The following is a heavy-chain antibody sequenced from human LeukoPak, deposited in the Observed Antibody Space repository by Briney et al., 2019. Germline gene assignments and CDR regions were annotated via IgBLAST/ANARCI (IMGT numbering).Heavy chain of an antibody. D-gene: IGHD2-2*02. Sequence: SETLSLTCTVSGGSISSSSYYRGWIRQPPGKGLEWIGSIYYSGSTYYNPSLKSRVTISVDTSKNQFSLKLSSVTAADTAVYYCARVYCSSTSCYTRGFDYWGQGTLVTVSS. CDR3: ARVYCSSTSCYTRGFDY. V-gene: IGHV4-39*01. CDR1: GGSISSSSYY. CDR2: IYYSGST. J-gene: IGHJ4*02.